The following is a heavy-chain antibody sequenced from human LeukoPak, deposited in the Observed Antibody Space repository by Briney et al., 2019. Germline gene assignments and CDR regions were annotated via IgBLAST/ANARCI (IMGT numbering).Heavy chain of an antibody. CDR3: ARGRRYCSSTSCSQFYYYYYMDV. CDR1: GGSFSGYY. V-gene: IGHV4-34*01. J-gene: IGHJ6*03. CDR2: INHSGST. Sequence: SETLSLTCAVYGGSFSGYYWSWIRQPPGKGLEWIGKINHSGSTNYNPSLKSRATISVDTSKNQFSLKLSSVTAADTAVYYCARGRRYCSSTSCSQFYYYYYMDVWGKGTTVTVS. D-gene: IGHD2-2*01.